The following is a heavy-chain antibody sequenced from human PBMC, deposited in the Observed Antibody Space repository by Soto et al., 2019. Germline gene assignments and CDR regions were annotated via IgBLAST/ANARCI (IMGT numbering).Heavy chain of an antibody. CDR1: GGSISSSSYY. CDR3: ARAEGYCSGGSCRTNWFDP. D-gene: IGHD2-15*01. Sequence: QLQLQESGPGLVKPSETLSLTCTVSGGSISSSSYYWGWIRQPPGKGLEWIGSIYYSGSTYYNPSLKSRVPLSVDTSKNQFSLKLSSVTAADTAVYYCARAEGYCSGGSCRTNWFDPWGQGTLVTVSS. J-gene: IGHJ5*02. CDR2: IYYSGST. V-gene: IGHV4-39*01.